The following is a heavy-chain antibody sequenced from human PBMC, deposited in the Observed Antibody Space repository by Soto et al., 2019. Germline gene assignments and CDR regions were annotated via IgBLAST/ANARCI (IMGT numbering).Heavy chain of an antibody. CDR2: IKTNRDGGAT. J-gene: IGHJ4*02. Sequence: EVQLVESGGGLVKPGGSLRLSCAASGFIFSNAWMSWVRQAPGKGLEWIGRIKTNRDGGATDYAAPVKGRFTISRDDSRNTVYLQMNSLKTEDTAIYYCTTDELDNRIDGDFDYWGQGTLVTVSS. V-gene: IGHV3-15*01. D-gene: IGHD1-1*01. CDR1: GFIFSNAW. CDR3: TTDELDNRIDGDFDY.